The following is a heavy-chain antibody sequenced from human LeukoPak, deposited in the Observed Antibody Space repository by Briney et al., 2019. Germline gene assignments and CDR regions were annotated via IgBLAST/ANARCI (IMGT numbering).Heavy chain of an antibody. Sequence: GGSLRLSCAASGFTFKDYAMHWVRQVPGKGLEWVSLISWDSGNSYYADSVKGRFTISRDKSTNMIYLQMNSLRAEDTAIYYCAKDGEFWSGYLDHWGQGILVTVSS. CDR3: AKDGEFWSGYLDH. J-gene: IGHJ4*02. D-gene: IGHD3-3*01. V-gene: IGHV3-43D*03. CDR1: GFTFKDYA. CDR2: ISWDSGNS.